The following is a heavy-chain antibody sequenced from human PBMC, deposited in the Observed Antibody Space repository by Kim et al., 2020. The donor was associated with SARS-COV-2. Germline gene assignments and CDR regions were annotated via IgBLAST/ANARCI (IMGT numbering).Heavy chain of an antibody. V-gene: IGHV3-9*01. D-gene: IGHD6-19*01. J-gene: IGHJ6*02. Sequence: CGDSVQGRFNISRDNANNSLYLQMNSLRPEDTALYYCAKAVAGTFYGMDVWGQGTTVTVSS. CDR3: AKAVAGTFYGMDV.